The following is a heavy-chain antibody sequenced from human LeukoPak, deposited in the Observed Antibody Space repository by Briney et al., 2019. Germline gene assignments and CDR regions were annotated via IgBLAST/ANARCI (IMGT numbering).Heavy chain of an antibody. CDR2: IYHSGST. CDR1: GYSISSAYY. V-gene: IGHV4-38-2*02. J-gene: IGHJ6*02. Sequence: PSETLSLTCTVSGYSISSAYYWGWIRQPPGKGLEWIGCIYHSGSTYCNPSLKSRVTISVDTSKNQFSLNLSSVTAADTAVYYCARDLVGEKGYNNQSGSLDVYYYGMDVWGQGTTVTVSS. CDR3: ARDLVGEKGYNNQSGSLDVYYYGMDV. D-gene: IGHD3-9*01.